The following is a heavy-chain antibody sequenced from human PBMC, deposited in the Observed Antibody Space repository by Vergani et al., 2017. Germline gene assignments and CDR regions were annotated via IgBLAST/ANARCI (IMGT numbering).Heavy chain of an antibody. CDR3: ARDTGTPYYYGMDV. Sequence: EVQLVESGGGVVRPGGSLRLSCAASGFTFDDYGTSWVRQAPGKGLEWVSGINWNGGSTGYEDSVKGRFTISRDNAKNSLYLQMNSLRAEDTALYHCARDTGTPYYYGMDVWGQGTTVTVSS. V-gene: IGHV3-20*01. J-gene: IGHJ6*02. CDR1: GFTFDDYG. CDR2: INWNGGST. D-gene: IGHD1-1*01.